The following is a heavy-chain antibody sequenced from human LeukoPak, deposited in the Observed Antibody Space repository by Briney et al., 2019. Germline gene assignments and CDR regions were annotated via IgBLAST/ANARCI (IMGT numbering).Heavy chain of an antibody. CDR1: GFTFSSYS. Sequence: GGSLRLSCAASGFTFSSYSMNWVRQAPGKGLEWVSSISSSRSYIYYADSVKGRFTISRDNAKNSLSLQMNSLRAEDTAVYYCASSPYYYGSGSPPSGIDVWGKGTTVTVSS. D-gene: IGHD3-10*01. J-gene: IGHJ6*04. CDR2: ISSSRSYI. CDR3: ASSPYYYGSGSPPSGIDV. V-gene: IGHV3-21*01.